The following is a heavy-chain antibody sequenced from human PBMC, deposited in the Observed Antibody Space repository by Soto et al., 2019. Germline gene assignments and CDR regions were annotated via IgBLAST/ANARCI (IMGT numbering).Heavy chain of an antibody. Sequence: PGGSLRLSCAASGFIFSSHWMHWVRQAPGKGLVWVSHIGPDGSNMRDADSVQGRFTISRDNARNTLYLQMNSLRDEDTAVYYCVGDNNWSYDYWGQGIQVTVSS. J-gene: IGHJ4*02. V-gene: IGHV3-74*01. D-gene: IGHD1-1*01. CDR3: VGDNNWSYDY. CDR1: GFIFSSHW. CDR2: IGPDGSNM.